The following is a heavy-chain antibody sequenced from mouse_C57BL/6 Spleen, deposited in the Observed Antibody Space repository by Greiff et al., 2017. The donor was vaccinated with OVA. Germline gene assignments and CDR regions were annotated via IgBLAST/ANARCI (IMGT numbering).Heavy chain of an antibody. Sequence: QVQLQQSGAELVRPGASVTLSCKASGYTFTDYEMHWVKQTPVHGLEWIGAIDPETGGTAYNQKFKGKAILTADKSSSTAYMELRSLTSEDSAVYYCTRSGKYGNPWYWGQGTSVTVSS. CDR1: GYTFTDYE. CDR3: TRSGKYGNPWY. D-gene: IGHD2-1*01. J-gene: IGHJ4*01. V-gene: IGHV1-15*01. CDR2: IDPETGGT.